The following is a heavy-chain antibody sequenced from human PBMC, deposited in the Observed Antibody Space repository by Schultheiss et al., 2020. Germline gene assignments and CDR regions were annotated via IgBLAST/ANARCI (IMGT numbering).Heavy chain of an antibody. CDR1: GGTFSSYA. Sequence: ASVKVSCKASGGTFSSYAISWVRQAPGQGLEWMGWISAYNGNTNYAQKLQGRVTMTTDTSTSTAYMELSSLRAEDTAVYYCARDLLGWYGAFDIWGQGTMVT. CDR2: ISAYNGNT. D-gene: IGHD6-19*01. J-gene: IGHJ3*02. CDR3: ARDLLGWYGAFDI. V-gene: IGHV1-18*01.